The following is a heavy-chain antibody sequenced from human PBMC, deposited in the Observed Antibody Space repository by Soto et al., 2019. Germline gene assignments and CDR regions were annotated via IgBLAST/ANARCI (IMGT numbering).Heavy chain of an antibody. CDR3: ARSPVPGGGPGFDY. CDR2: IYPADSDT. J-gene: IGHJ4*02. CDR1: GYISTNYW. V-gene: IGHV5-51*01. D-gene: IGHD6-19*01. Sequence: PGESLKISCKGSGYISTNYWIGWVRQMPGKGLEWMGIIYPADSDTKYSPSSQGQVTISADKSINTAYLQWSSLKASDTAMYYCARSPVPGGGPGFDYWGQGTLVTVSS.